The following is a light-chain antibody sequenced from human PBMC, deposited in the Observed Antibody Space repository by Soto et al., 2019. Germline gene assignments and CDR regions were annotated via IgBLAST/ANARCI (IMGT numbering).Light chain of an antibody. CDR2: GAS. CDR1: QSVSSNY. CDR3: QQYGSSPPN. J-gene: IGKJ5*01. Sequence: EIVLTQSPGTLSLSPGERATLSCRASQSVSSNYLAWYQRKPGQAPRLLIYGASSRATGIPDRFSGSGSGTEFTLTISRLEPEEFAVYYCQQYGSSPPNFGQGTRLEIK. V-gene: IGKV3-20*01.